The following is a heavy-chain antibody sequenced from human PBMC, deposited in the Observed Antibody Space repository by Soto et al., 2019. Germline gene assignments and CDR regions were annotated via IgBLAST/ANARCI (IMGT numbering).Heavy chain of an antibody. CDR2: INHSGST. Sequence: QVQLQQWGAGLLKPSETLSLTCAVYGGSFSGYYWSWIRQPPGKGLEWIGEINHSGSTNYNPSLKSRVTISVDTSKNQSSLKLSSVTAADTAVYYCARGGIVVVPAARRFDPWGQGTLVTVSS. D-gene: IGHD2-2*01. V-gene: IGHV4-34*01. CDR1: GGSFSGYY. J-gene: IGHJ5*02. CDR3: ARGGIVVVPAARRFDP.